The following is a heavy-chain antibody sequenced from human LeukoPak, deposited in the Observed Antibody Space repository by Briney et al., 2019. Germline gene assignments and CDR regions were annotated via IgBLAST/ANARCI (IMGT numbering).Heavy chain of an antibody. CDR2: TQYDGHTK. V-gene: IGHV3-30*02. D-gene: IGHD5-12*01. CDR3: AKDLSGHGNFAY. J-gene: IGHJ4*02. CDR1: GFTFSSYA. Sequence: GGSLRLSCAASGFTFSSYAMHWVRQAPGKGLEWVAFTQYDGHTKYSADSVKGRFTISRDNSENTLYLQMISLRGEDTAVYYCAKDLSGHGNFAYWGQGTLVTVSS.